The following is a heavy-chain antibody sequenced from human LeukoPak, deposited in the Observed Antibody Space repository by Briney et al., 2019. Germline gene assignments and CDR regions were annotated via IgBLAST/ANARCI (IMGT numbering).Heavy chain of an antibody. J-gene: IGHJ3*02. Sequence: GGSLRLSCAASGFTFSNAWMSWVRQAPGKGLEWVSTISGSDDSTYYAGSVKGRFTISRDNSKNMLYLHMNSLRAEDTAIYYCARGVPADAFDIWGPGTMVTVSS. CDR1: GFTFSNAW. V-gene: IGHV3-23*01. CDR2: ISGSDDST. CDR3: ARGVPADAFDI. D-gene: IGHD4/OR15-4a*01.